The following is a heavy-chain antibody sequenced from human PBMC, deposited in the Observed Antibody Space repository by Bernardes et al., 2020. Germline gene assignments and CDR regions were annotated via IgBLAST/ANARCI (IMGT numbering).Heavy chain of an antibody. J-gene: IGHJ4*02. CDR3: ARVTKGAFDS. CDR1: GFTFHSFT. CDR2: VSSSSNYI. D-gene: IGHD4-4*01. Sequence: GGSLRLSCAASGFTFHSFTMTWVRQAPGQGLEWISSVSSSSNYIYYADSLKGRFTISRDNAKNTLYLQVNSLRAGDTAIYYCARVTKGAFDSWGQGILVNVSS. V-gene: IGHV3-21*01.